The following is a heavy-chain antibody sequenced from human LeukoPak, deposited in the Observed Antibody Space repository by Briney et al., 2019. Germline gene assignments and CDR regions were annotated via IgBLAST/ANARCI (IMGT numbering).Heavy chain of an antibody. V-gene: IGHV3-20*04. CDR3: ARYSSSSPRWGNFDY. D-gene: IGHD6-6*01. Sequence: GGSLRLSCAASGFTFDDYGMSWVRHAPGKGLEWVSGINWNGGSTGYADSVKGRFTISRDNAKNSLYLQMNSLRAEDTALYYCARYSSSSPRWGNFDYWGQGTLVTVSS. J-gene: IGHJ4*02. CDR2: INWNGGST. CDR1: GFTFDDYG.